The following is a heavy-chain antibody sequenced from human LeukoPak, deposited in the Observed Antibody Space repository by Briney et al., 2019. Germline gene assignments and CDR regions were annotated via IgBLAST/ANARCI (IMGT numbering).Heavy chain of an antibody. CDR2: ISSSSSYI. V-gene: IGHV3-21*04. D-gene: IGHD5-18*01. J-gene: IGHJ4*02. CDR1: GFTFSSYN. Sequence: GGSLRLSCAASGFTFSSYNMNWVRQAPGTGLEWVSYISSSSSYIYYADSVKGRFTISRDNAKNSLYLQMNSLRPEDTALYYCTKDSVAMVTTSDYWGQGTLVTASS. CDR3: TKDSVAMVTTSDY.